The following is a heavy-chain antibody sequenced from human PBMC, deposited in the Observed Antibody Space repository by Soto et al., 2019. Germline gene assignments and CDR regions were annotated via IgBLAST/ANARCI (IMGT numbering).Heavy chain of an antibody. CDR3: AKVGVESPLIDY. J-gene: IGHJ4*02. V-gene: IGHV3-30*18. D-gene: IGHD2-21*01. CDR1: GFTFSSYG. CDR2: ISYDGSNK. Sequence: SLRLYCAASGFTFSSYGMHCVRQAPGKGLEWVAVISYDGSNKYYADSVKGRFTISRDNSKNTLYLQMNSLRAEDTAVYYCAKVGVESPLIDYWGQGTLVTVSS.